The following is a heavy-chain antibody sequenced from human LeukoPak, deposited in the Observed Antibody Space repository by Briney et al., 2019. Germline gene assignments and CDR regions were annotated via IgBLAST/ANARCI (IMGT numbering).Heavy chain of an antibody. J-gene: IGHJ4*02. V-gene: IGHV3-23*01. D-gene: IGHD1-26*01. CDR3: AKDQELLAPLQLDY. Sequence: GGSLRLSCAASGFTVSSNYMSWVRQAPGKGLEWVSVISGSGGSTYYADSVKGRFTISRDNSKNTLYLQMNSLRAEDTAVYYCAKDQELLAPLQLDYWGQGTLVTVSS. CDR1: GFTVSSNY. CDR2: ISGSGGST.